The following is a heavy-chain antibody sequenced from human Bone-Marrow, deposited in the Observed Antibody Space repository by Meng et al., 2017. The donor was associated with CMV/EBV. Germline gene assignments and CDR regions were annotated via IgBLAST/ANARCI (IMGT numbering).Heavy chain of an antibody. CDR2: IKDDGSEK. CDR1: EFTFDSYW. D-gene: IGHD3-3*01. V-gene: IGHV3-7*01. Sequence: GESLKISCAASEFTFDSYWMHWVRQAPGKGLEWVASIKDDGSEKYYVDSVKGRFTISRDNAKNSLYLQMNSLRAWDTAVYYCARDPTDLWSGSYYVLDVWGQGTTVTGSS. CDR3: ARDPTDLWSGSYYVLDV. J-gene: IGHJ6*01.